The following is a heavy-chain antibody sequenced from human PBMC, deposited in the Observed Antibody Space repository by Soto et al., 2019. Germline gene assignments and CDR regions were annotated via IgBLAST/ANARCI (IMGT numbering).Heavy chain of an antibody. D-gene: IGHD1-1*01. CDR3: ARAPDNYYLDS. CDR2: INHSGST. V-gene: IGHV4-34*01. CDR1: GGSFNGYY. J-gene: IGHJ4*02. Sequence: SETLSLTCAVYGGSFNGYYWTWIRQPPGKGPEWIGDINHSGSTNYNPSLKSRVTILVDTSKNQFSLKLRSVTAADMAVFYCARAPDNYYLDSWGQGTLVTVSS.